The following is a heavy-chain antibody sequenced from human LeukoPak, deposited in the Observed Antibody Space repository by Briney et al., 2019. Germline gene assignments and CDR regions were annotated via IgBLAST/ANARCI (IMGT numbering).Heavy chain of an antibody. Sequence: GGSLRLSCAASGFTFSGYGMHWVRQAPGKGLEWVAVISYDGSNKYYADSVKGRFTISRDNSKNTLYLQMNSLRAEDTAVYYCAKDRVVITGDFDYWGQGTLVTVSS. CDR1: GFTFSGYG. CDR2: ISYDGSNK. CDR3: AKDRVVITGDFDY. D-gene: IGHD3-22*01. V-gene: IGHV3-30*18. J-gene: IGHJ4*02.